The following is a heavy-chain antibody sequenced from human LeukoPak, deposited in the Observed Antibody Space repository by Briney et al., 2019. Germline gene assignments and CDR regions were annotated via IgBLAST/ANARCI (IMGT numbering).Heavy chain of an antibody. J-gene: IGHJ6*03. V-gene: IGHV1-8*01. Sequence: ASVKVSCKAPGYTFTSYNINWVRQATGQGLEWMGRMSAYNGNTGYAQKFEGRVIMTRDTSISTAYLELSSLTSEDTAVYYCARAAVNLHPNHYYDMYVWGKGTTVTVSS. CDR1: GYTFTSYN. CDR3: ARAAVNLHPNHYYDMYV. CDR2: MSAYNGNT.